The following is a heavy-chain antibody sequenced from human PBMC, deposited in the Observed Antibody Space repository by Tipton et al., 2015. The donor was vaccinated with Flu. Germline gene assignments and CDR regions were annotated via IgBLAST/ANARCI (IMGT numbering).Heavy chain of an antibody. Sequence: SLRLSCGGSGFTFSDYWMSWVRQAPGKGLEWVANIKQDGTEEYYVDSVKGRFTISRDNAKNSLYLQVDYLRVEDTAVYYCARYLYPFDLWGQGTLVTVSS. J-gene: IGHJ4*02. CDR2: IKQDGTEE. CDR3: ARYLYPFDL. V-gene: IGHV3-7*01. D-gene: IGHD3-16*02. CDR1: GFTFSDYW.